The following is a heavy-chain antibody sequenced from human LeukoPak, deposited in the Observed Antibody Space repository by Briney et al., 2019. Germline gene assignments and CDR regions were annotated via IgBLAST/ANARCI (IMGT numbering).Heavy chain of an antibody. CDR1: GFTFSSYE. CDR2: ISSSGSTI. D-gene: IGHD5-18*01. Sequence: GGSLRLSCAASGFTFSSYEMNWVRQAPGKGLEWVSYISSSGSTIYYTDSVKGRFTISRDNSKNTLYLQMNSLRAEDTAVYYCAKRIQSAMATGYWGQGTLVTVSS. J-gene: IGHJ4*02. CDR3: AKRIQSAMATGY. V-gene: IGHV3-48*03.